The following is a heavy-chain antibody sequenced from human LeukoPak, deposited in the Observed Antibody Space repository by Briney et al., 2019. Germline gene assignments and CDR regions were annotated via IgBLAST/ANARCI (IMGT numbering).Heavy chain of an antibody. CDR3: ARENYFDY. Sequence: GGSLILSCAASGYTFSDHYMDWVRQAPGKGLEWVGRTRNKANSYTTEYAASVKGRFTISRDDSKNSLYLQMNSLKTEDTAVYYCARENYFDYWGQGTLVTVSS. CDR2: TRNKANSYTT. V-gene: IGHV3-72*01. CDR1: GYTFSDHY. J-gene: IGHJ4*02.